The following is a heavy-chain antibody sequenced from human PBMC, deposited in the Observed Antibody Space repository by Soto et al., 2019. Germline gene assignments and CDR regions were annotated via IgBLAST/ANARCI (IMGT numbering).Heavy chain of an antibody. J-gene: IGHJ5*02. CDR1: GFTFSNYA. V-gene: IGHV3-23*01. D-gene: IGHD2-2*01. Sequence: PGGSLRLSCAASGFTFSNYAMTWVRQAPGKGLEWVSAISGSGDSAYNADSVKGRFTISRDNSKNTLYLQMNTLRPEDTAVYYCARDQVPAALLGWFDPWGQGTLVTVSS. CDR2: ISGSGDSA. CDR3: ARDQVPAALLGWFDP.